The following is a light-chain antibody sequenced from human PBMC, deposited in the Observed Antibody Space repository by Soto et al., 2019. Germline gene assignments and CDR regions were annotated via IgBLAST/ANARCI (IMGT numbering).Light chain of an antibody. CDR3: SSYTSTSTYV. CDR2: DVS. V-gene: IGLV2-14*01. CDR1: SSDVGGYNY. Sequence: QSVLTQPASVSGSPGQSIAISCTGTSSDVGGYNYVSWYQQHPGKAPKLMVYDVSNRPSGVSNRFSGSKSGNTASLTISGLQVEDEADYSCSSYTSTSTYVSVTGTQLTVL. J-gene: IGLJ1*01.